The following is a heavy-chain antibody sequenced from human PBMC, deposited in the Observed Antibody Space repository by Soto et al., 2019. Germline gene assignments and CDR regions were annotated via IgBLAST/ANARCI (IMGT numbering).Heavy chain of an antibody. CDR2: IYYSGST. D-gene: IGHD2-21*01. Sequence: PSETLSLTCTVSGGSISSGDYYWSWIRQPPGKGLEWIGYIYYSGSTYNTPSLKSRLTISVDTSKNQFSLKLTSVTAADTAVYYCERHTPAINYFDYWGQGTLVTVS. J-gene: IGHJ4*02. CDR3: ERHTPAINYFDY. CDR1: GGSISSGDYY. V-gene: IGHV4-30-4*01.